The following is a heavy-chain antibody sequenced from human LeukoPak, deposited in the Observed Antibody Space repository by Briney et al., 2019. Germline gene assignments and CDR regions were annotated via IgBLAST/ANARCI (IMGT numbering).Heavy chain of an antibody. CDR1: GFTFSSYA. V-gene: IGHV3-23*01. CDR2: ISGSGATT. Sequence: PGGSLRLSCAASGFTFSSYAMSWVRQAPGKGLEWVSVISGSGATTYYADSVKGRFTVSRDNSKNTLYLQMNSLRAEDTAVYYCAKKAGTYYLYDYWGQGTLVTVSS. CDR3: AKKAGTYYLYDY. D-gene: IGHD3-10*01. J-gene: IGHJ4*02.